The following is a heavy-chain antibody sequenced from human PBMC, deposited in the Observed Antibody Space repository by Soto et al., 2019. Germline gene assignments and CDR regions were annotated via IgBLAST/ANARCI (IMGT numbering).Heavy chain of an antibody. Sequence: QVQLVQSGAEVKKPGSSVKVSCKASGGTFSSYAISWVRQAPGQGLEWLGGFIPMFNRPHSARKFQVRVTITSDESPSTAYMDLSSLRSEDTAVYYCARGQFHHVSNYYYALDVWGQGTTVTVSS. CDR3: ARGQFHHVSNYYYALDV. J-gene: IGHJ6*02. CDR2: FIPMFNRP. CDR1: GGTFSSYA. V-gene: IGHV1-69*01.